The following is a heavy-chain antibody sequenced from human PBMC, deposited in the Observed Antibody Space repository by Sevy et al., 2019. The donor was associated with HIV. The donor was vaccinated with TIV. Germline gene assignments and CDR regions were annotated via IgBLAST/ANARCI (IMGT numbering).Heavy chain of an antibody. CDR3: ARSPPVVVVPGAPSWFDP. J-gene: IGHJ5*02. D-gene: IGHD2-2*01. V-gene: IGHV4-34*01. Sequence: SETPSLTCAVHDGSFSGYYWNWIRQLPGKGLEWIGEINESGITYYNPSLKSRVTISVDTSKKQFSLKLNPVTAVDSAVYCCARSPPVVVVPGAPSWFDPWGQGTLVTVSS. CDR1: DGSFSGYY. CDR2: INESGIT.